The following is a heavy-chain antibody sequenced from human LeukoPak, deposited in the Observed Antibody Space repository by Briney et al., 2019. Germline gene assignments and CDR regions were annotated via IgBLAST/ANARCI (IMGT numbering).Heavy chain of an antibody. V-gene: IGHV3-21*01. Sequence: GGSLRLSCAASGFTFSSYSMNWVRQAPGKGLEWVSSISSSSSYIYYADSVKGRFTISRDNSKNTLYLQMNSLRAEDTAVYYCARDHLAVAGPGGVPTWFDYWGQGTLVTVSS. D-gene: IGHD6-19*01. J-gene: IGHJ4*02. CDR3: ARDHLAVAGPGGVPTWFDY. CDR1: GFTFSSYS. CDR2: ISSSSSYI.